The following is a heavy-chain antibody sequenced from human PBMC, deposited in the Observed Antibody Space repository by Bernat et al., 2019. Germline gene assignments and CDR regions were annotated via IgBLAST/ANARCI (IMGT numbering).Heavy chain of an antibody. D-gene: IGHD2-15*01. CDR1: GYTFTSYG. CDR2: ISAYNGNT. J-gene: IGHJ5*02. CDR3: ARADCSGGSCYQRRDWFDP. V-gene: IGHV1-18*01. Sequence: QVQLVQSGAEVKKPGASVKVSCKASGYTFTSYGISWVRQAPGQGLEWMGWISAYNGNTNYAQKLKGRVTMTTDTSTSTDYMELRSLRSDDTAVYYWARADCSGGSCYQRRDWFDPWGQGTLVTVSS.